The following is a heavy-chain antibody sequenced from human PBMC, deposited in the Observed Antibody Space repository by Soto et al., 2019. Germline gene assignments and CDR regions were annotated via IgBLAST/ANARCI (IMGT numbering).Heavy chain of an antibody. J-gene: IGHJ4*02. V-gene: IGHV3-23*01. CDR3: AKVRLLRYFDWTRY. CDR1: GFTFSSYA. CDR2: ISGSGGST. Sequence: GGSLRLSFAASGFTFSSYAMSWVRQAPGKGLEWVSAISGSGGSTYYADSVKGRFTISRDNSKNTLYLQMNSLRAEDTAVYYCAKVRLLRYFDWTRYWGQGTLVTVSS. D-gene: IGHD3-9*01.